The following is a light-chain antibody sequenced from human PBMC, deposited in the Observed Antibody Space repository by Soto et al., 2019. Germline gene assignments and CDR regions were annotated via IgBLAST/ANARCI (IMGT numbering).Light chain of an antibody. CDR3: SSYTSSSTL. Sequence: QSVLTQPASVSGSPGQSITISCTGTSSDVGGYNYVSWYQQHPGKAPKLMIYAVTDRPSGVSSRFSGSKSGNTASLTISGLQAEDGADYYCSSYTSSSTLFGTGTKLTVL. CDR1: SSDVGGYNY. J-gene: IGLJ1*01. V-gene: IGLV2-14*01. CDR2: AVT.